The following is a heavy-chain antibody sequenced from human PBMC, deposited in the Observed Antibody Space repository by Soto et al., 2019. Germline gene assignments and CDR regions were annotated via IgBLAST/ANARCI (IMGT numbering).Heavy chain of an antibody. D-gene: IGHD3-22*01. CDR1: GYTFTSYG. CDR3: ARVPLPYDSSGYYPEIDH. Sequence: ASVKVSCKASGYTFTSYGISWVRQAPGQGLEWMGWISAYNGNTNYAQKLQGRVTMTTDTSTSTAYMELRSLRSDDTAVYYCARVPLPYDSSGYYPEIDHWGQGTLVTVSS. J-gene: IGHJ4*02. CDR2: ISAYNGNT. V-gene: IGHV1-18*01.